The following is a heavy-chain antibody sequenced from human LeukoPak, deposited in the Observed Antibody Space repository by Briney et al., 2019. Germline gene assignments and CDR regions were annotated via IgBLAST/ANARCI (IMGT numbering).Heavy chain of an antibody. J-gene: IGHJ4*02. CDR3: ARHEWSDIVVVPAELDY. CDR1: GGSISSSSYY. D-gene: IGHD2-2*01. Sequence: PSETLSPTSTVSGGSISSSSYYWGWIRQPPGKGLEWIGSIYYSGSTYYNPSLKSRVTISVDTSKNQFSLKLSSVTAADTAVYYCARHEWSDIVVVPAELDYWGQGTLVTVSS. V-gene: IGHV4-39*01. CDR2: IYYSGST.